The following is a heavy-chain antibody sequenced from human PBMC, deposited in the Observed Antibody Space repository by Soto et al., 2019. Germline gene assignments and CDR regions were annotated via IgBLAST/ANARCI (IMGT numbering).Heavy chain of an antibody. CDR2: IVVGSGNT. Sequence: GASVKVSCKASGFTFTSSAMQWVRQARGQRLEWIGWIVVGSGNTNYAQKFQERVTITRDMSTSTAYMELSSLRSEDTAVYYFAADKVATPHYYYYYGMDVWGQGTTVTVSS. CDR1: GFTFTSSA. CDR3: AADKVATPHYYYYYGMDV. V-gene: IGHV1-58*02. J-gene: IGHJ6*02. D-gene: IGHD5-12*01.